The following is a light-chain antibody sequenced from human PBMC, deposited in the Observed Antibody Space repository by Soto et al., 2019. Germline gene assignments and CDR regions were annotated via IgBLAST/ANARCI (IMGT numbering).Light chain of an antibody. CDR3: GHYISSPLT. CDR2: DVS. V-gene: IGKV1-5*01. Sequence: DIEVSQNNGTLSASVGDRFTITCRASQSINNLLAWYQQKPGKAPKFLIYDVSTLESGVPSRFRGSGSGTECTLTISILRPEEYATYYCGHYISSPLTFRGG. CDR1: QSINNL. J-gene: IGKJ4*01.